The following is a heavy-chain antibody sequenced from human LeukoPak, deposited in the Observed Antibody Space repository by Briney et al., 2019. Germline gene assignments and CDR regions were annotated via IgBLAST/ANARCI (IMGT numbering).Heavy chain of an antibody. CDR2: MNPNSGNT. Sequence: ASVKVSCKASGYTFTSYDINRVRQATGQGLEWMGWMNPNSGNTGYAQKFQGRVTMTRNTSISTAYMELSSLRSEDTAVYYCARGMFRLAAGPVPSYYWGQGTLVTVSS. CDR3: ARGMFRLAAGPVPSYY. D-gene: IGHD6-6*01. V-gene: IGHV1-8*01. CDR1: GYTFTSYD. J-gene: IGHJ4*02.